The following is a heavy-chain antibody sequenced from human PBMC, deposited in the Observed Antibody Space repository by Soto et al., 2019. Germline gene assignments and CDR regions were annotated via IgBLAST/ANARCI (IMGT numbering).Heavy chain of an antibody. Sequence: ASVKVSCKVSGYTLTELSMHWVRQAPGKGLEWMGGFDPEDGETIYAQKFQGRVTMTEDTSTDTAYMELSSLRSEDTAVYYCATGNWNDPWFDPWGQGTLVTVS. V-gene: IGHV1-24*01. J-gene: IGHJ5*02. CDR2: FDPEDGET. D-gene: IGHD1-1*01. CDR3: ATGNWNDPWFDP. CDR1: GYTLTELS.